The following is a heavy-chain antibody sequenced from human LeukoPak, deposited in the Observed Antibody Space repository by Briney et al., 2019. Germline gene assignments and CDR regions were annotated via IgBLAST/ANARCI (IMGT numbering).Heavy chain of an antibody. CDR2: INPNSGGT. CDR3: ARAILNHDYGDYHDY. Sequence: GASVKVSCKASGYTFTGYYMHWVRQAPGQGLEWMGWINPNSGGTNYAQKFQGRVTMTRDTSISTAYMELSRLRSDDTAVYYCARAILNHDYGDYHDYWGQGTLVTVSS. D-gene: IGHD4-17*01. J-gene: IGHJ4*02. CDR1: GYTFTGYY. V-gene: IGHV1-2*02.